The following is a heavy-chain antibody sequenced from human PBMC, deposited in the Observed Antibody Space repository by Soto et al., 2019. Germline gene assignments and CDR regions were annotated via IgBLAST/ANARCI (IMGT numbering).Heavy chain of an antibody. Sequence: EVQLLESGGGLVQPGGSLRLSCVGSGFTFSRYVMSWVRQAPGKGVEWVSVISGSGGASYYADSVKGRFTISRDNSKNTLYLEMKSLGAGDTAVYYCARPDGDYFYNHMDVWGTGTTVTVSS. CDR2: ISGSGGAS. CDR1: GFTFSRYV. D-gene: IGHD3-10*01. J-gene: IGHJ6*03. CDR3: ARPDGDYFYNHMDV. V-gene: IGHV3-23*01.